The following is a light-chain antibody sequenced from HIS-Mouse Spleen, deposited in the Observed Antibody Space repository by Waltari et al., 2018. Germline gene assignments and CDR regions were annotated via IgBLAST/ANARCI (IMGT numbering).Light chain of an antibody. CDR3: SSYTSSSTLV. CDR1: SSDVGGYNY. CDR2: DVS. J-gene: IGLJ2*01. V-gene: IGLV2-14*03. Sequence: QSALTQPASVSGSPGQSITISCTGTSSDVGGYNYVSWYQQHPGKAPKLMIYDVSNPPAGGSNRFSGSKSGNTASLTISGLQAEDEADYYCSSYTSSSTLVFGGGTKLTVL.